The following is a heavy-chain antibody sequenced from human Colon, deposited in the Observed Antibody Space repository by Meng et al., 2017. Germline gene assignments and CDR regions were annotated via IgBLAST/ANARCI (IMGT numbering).Heavy chain of an antibody. D-gene: IGHD2-2*01. V-gene: IGHV4-30-4*01. Sequence: QLQLQESGSGLVKPSQTLSLICVVSGGSINSADYYWNWIRQSPGKGLEWLGYIHSSGNTYYTPSLKSRLTMSLDTSKNQFSLRLTSVTAADTAVYYCARNPVIPDARTFDFWGQGALVTVSS. CDR1: GGSINSADYY. CDR2: IHSSGNT. J-gene: IGHJ4*02. CDR3: ARNPVIPDARTFDF.